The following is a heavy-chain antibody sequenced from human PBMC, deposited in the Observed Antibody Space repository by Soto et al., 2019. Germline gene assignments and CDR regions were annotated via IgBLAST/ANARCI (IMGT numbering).Heavy chain of an antibody. CDR3: VSDAYCYGDCPRGFVP. CDR1: GFSFSDYS. D-gene: IGHD2-21*01. Sequence: WGSLRLSCAASGFSFSDYSINWVRLAPGKGLELVGRARNKTNSNTTDYSASVRCRFTISRDESKKSMYLQMTSIKTEYTVVYYCVSDAYCYGDCPRGFVPWGQGNLVTVSS. J-gene: IGHJ5*02. CDR2: ARNKTNSNTT. V-gene: IGHV3-72*01.